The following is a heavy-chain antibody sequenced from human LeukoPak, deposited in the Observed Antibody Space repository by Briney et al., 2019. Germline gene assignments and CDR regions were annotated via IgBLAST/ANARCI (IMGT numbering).Heavy chain of an antibody. Sequence: PSETLSLTCTVSGGSISSYYWSWIRQPPGKGLEWIGYIYYSGSTYYNPSLKSRVTISVDTSKNQFSLRLSSVTAADTAVYYCARLPTFDAFDIWGQGTMVTVSS. D-gene: IGHD2/OR15-2a*01. CDR1: GGSISSYY. CDR3: ARLPTFDAFDI. J-gene: IGHJ3*02. CDR2: IYYSGST. V-gene: IGHV4-59*08.